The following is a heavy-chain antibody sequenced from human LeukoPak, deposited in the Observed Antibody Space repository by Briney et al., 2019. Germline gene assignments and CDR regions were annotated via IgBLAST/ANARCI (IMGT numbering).Heavy chain of an antibody. J-gene: IGHJ4*02. CDR2: IWYDGSNK. V-gene: IGHV3-33*08. D-gene: IGHD2-15*01. CDR3: ASMKGYCSGGSCYVADY. CDR1: GFTFSSYG. Sequence: PGGSLRLSCAASGFTFSSYGMHWARQAPGKGLEWVAVIWYDGSNKYYADSVKGRFTISRDNSKNTLYLQMNSLRAEDTAVYYCASMKGYCSGGSCYVADYWGQGTLVTVSS.